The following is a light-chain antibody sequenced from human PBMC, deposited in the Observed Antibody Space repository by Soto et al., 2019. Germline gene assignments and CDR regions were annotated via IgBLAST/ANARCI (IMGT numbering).Light chain of an antibody. CDR2: SNN. CDR3: AAWDDSLNGLYV. V-gene: IGLV1-44*01. J-gene: IGLJ1*01. Sequence: QSVLTQPPSASGTSGQRVTISCSGSSSNIGSNTVNWYQQLPGTAPKLLIYSNNQRPSGVPDRFSGSKSGTSASLAISGLQSEDEADYYCAAWDDSLNGLYVFGTGTKVPVL. CDR1: SSNIGSNT.